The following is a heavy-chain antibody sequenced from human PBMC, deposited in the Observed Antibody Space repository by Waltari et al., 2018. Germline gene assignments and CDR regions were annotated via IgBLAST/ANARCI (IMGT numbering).Heavy chain of an antibody. CDR1: GGSFSGYY. CDR2: INHSGST. D-gene: IGHD1-20*01. J-gene: IGHJ4*02. CDR3: ATHNGRGY. V-gene: IGHV4-34*01. Sequence: QVQLQQWGAGLLKPSETLSLTCAVYGGSFSGYYWSWIRQPPGKGLEWIGEINHSGSTNYNPSLKSRVTISVDTSKNQFSLKLSSVTAADTAVYYCATHNGRGYWGQGTLVTVSS.